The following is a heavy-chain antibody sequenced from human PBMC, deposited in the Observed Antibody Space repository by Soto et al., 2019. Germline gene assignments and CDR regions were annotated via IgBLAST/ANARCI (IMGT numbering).Heavy chain of an antibody. D-gene: IGHD6-19*01. CDR3: VAGQYFFDY. Sequence: PGESLKISCAASGFSFSSYGMQWVRQAPGKGLEWVAVISYDGSNKYYADSVKDRFTISRDNSKKTLYLQMNSLRADDTAVYYCVAGQYFFDYCGQGTLVTVSS. CDR1: GFSFSSYG. V-gene: IGHV3-30*03. J-gene: IGHJ4*02. CDR2: ISYDGSNK.